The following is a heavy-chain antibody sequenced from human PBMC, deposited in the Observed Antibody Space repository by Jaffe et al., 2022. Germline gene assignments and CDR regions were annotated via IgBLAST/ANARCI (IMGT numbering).Heavy chain of an antibody. Sequence: QVQLVESGGGVVQPGRSLRLSCAASGFTFSSYGMHWVRQAPGKGLEWVAVISYDGSNKYYADSVKGRFTISRDNSKNTLYLQMNSLRAEDTAVYYCAKDFTAGTPRYMDVWGKGTTVTVSS. V-gene: IGHV3-30*18. CDR1: GFTFSSYG. J-gene: IGHJ6*03. CDR3: AKDFTAGTPRYMDV. CDR2: ISYDGSNK.